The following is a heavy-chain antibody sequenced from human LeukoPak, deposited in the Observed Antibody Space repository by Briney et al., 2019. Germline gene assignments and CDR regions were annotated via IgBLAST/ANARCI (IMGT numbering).Heavy chain of an antibody. Sequence: PSETLSLTCTVSGGSISSYYWSWLRQPPGKGLEWIGYIYYSGSTNYNPSLKSRVTISVDTSKNQFSLKLSSVTAADTAVYYCATGDYYGSGSSNYWGQGTLVTVSS. CDR2: IYYSGST. CDR1: GGSISSYY. J-gene: IGHJ4*02. CDR3: ATGDYYGSGSSNY. V-gene: IGHV4-59*12. D-gene: IGHD3-10*01.